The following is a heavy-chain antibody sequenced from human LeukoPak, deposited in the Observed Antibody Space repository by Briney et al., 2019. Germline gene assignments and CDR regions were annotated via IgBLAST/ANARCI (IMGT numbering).Heavy chain of an antibody. CDR3: ARAAMVRGVTTSYYYYYMDV. CDR2: IYTSGST. J-gene: IGHJ6*03. CDR1: GGSISSYY. Sequence: SETLSLTCTVSGGSISSYYWSWIRQPAGKGLEWIGRIYTSGSTNYNPSLKSRATMSVDTSKNQFSLKLSSVTAADTAVYYCARAAMVRGVTTSYYYYYMDVWGKGTTVTVSS. V-gene: IGHV4-4*07. D-gene: IGHD3-10*01.